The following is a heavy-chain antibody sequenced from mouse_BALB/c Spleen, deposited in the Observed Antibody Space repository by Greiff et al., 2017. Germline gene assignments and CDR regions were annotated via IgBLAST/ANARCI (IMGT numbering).Heavy chain of an antibody. Sequence: EVQLQQSGPGLVKPSQSLSLTCSVTGYSITSGYYWNWIRQFPGNKLEWMGYISYDGSNNYNPSLKNRISITRDTSKNQFFLKLNSVTTEDTATYYCANYYGSSYFDYWGQGTTLTVSS. D-gene: IGHD1-1*01. V-gene: IGHV3-6*02. CDR3: ANYYGSSYFDY. CDR1: GYSITSGYY. CDR2: ISYDGSN. J-gene: IGHJ2*01.